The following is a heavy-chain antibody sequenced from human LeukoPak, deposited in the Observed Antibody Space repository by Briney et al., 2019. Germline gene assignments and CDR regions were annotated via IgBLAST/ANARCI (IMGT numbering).Heavy chain of an antibody. V-gene: IGHV1-18*01. CDR1: GYTFTSYG. Sequence: ASVKVSCKASGYTFTSYGISWVRQAPGQGLEWMGWISAYNGNTNYAQKLQGRVTMTTDTSTSTAYMELRSLRSDDTAVYYCARDRYRGYYDSSGYPGGYATNWFDPWGQGTLVTVSS. CDR3: ARDRYRGYYDSSGYPGGYATNWFDP. J-gene: IGHJ5*02. CDR2: ISAYNGNT. D-gene: IGHD3-22*01.